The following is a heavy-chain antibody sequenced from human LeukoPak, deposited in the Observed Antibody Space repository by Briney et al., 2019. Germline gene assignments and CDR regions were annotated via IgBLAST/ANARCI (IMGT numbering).Heavy chain of an antibody. CDR2: IYYSGST. J-gene: IGHJ2*01. CDR3: ATSSGWYRWYFDL. Sequence: PSETLSLTCTVSGGSISSYYWSWIRQPPGKGLEWIGYIYYSGSTNYNPSLKSRVTISVDTSKNQFSLKLSSVTAADTAVYYCATSSGWYRWYFDLWGRGTLVTVSS. D-gene: IGHD6-19*01. CDR1: GGSISSYY. V-gene: IGHV4-59*01.